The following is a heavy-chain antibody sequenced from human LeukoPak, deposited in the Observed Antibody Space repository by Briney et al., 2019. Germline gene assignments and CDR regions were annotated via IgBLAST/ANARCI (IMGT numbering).Heavy chain of an antibody. CDR1: GFIFSNSG. CDR2: ITATGGNT. V-gene: IGHV3-23*01. J-gene: IGHJ4*02. Sequence: GGSLRLSCAASGFIFSNSGMSWVRQTPGKGPEWVSSITATGGNTFYSDSVKGRSTISRDNSKNTLYLQLNNMTTGDTALYYCAKRGNSGLYFFDYWGRGILVTVFS. D-gene: IGHD1/OR15-1a*01. CDR3: AKRGNSGLYFFDY.